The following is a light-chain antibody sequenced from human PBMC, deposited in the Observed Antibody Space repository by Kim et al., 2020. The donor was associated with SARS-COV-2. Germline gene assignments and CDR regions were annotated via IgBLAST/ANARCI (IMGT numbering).Light chain of an antibody. CDR2: EDN. CDR1: SGSIASNY. V-gene: IGLV6-57*01. Sequence: VSESPGETVTISRTRSSGSIASNYVQWYQQRPGSSPPTVIYEDNQRPSGVPDRFSGSIDSSSNSASLTISGLKTEDEADYYCPKVFGGGTQLTVL. J-gene: IGLJ3*02. CDR3: PKV.